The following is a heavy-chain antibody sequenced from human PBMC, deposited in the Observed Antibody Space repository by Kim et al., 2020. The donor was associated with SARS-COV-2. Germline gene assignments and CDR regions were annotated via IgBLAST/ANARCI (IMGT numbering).Heavy chain of an antibody. CDR2: T. Sequence: TNYSRSLKSRVTIAVETSKNQFSLKLRSVTAADTGVYYCARGPNWFDPWGLGTLVTVSS. V-gene: IGHV4-34*01. CDR3: ARGPNWFDP. J-gene: IGHJ5*02.